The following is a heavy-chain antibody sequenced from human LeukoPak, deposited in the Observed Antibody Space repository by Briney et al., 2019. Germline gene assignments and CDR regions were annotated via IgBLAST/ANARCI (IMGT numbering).Heavy chain of an antibody. J-gene: IGHJ4*02. CDR1: GYTLTNYA. D-gene: IGHD2-2*01. CDR3: ARVQGYCSTTSCYPHY. V-gene: IGHV7-4-1*02. CDR2: INTNTGNP. Sequence: GASVNVSCKASGYTLTNYAPNWVRQAPGQGLEWMGWINTNTGNPTYAQGFTGRFVFSLDTSVNTAYLQISSLKAEDTAIYYCARVQGYCSTTSCYPHYWGQGTLVTVSS.